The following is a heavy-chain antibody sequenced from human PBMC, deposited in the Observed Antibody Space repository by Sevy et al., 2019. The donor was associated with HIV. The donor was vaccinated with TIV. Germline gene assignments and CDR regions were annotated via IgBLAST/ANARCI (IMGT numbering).Heavy chain of an antibody. CDR2: IRGGGGT. CDR3: AKHYIHDIADGWYFDL. CDR1: GFTFNNYA. Sequence: GGSLRLSCAASGFTFNNYAMSWVRQAPGKGLEGKGLEWVSTIRGGGGTYYADSVRGRFTISRDNSMNTLYLQVNSLRVEDTAVYYCAKHYIHDIADGWYFDLWGRGTLVTVSS. V-gene: IGHV3-23*01. J-gene: IGHJ2*01. D-gene: IGHD6-13*01.